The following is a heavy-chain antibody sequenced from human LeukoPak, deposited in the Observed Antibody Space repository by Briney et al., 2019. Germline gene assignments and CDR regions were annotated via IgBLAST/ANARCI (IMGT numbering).Heavy chain of an antibody. V-gene: IGHV1-2*02. CDR3: ATTRPDYDILTGSYYYGMDV. D-gene: IGHD3-9*01. CDR1: GYTFTGYY. CDR2: INPNSGGT. Sequence: ASVKVSCKASGYTFTGYYMHWVRQAPGQGLEWMGWINPNSGGTNYAQKFQGRVTMTRDTSISTAYMELRSLRSDDTAVYYCATTRPDYDILTGSYYYGMDVWGQGTTVTVSS. J-gene: IGHJ6*02.